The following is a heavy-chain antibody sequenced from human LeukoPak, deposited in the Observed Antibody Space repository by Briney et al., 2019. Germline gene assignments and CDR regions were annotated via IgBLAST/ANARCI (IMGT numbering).Heavy chain of an antibody. CDR2: INSDGSST. Sequence: GGSLRLSCAASGFTFSSYWMHWVRQAPGKGLVWVSRINSDGSSTSYADSVKGRFTISRDNAKNTLYLQMNSLRAEDTDVYYCARVPDSGGVVGAFDIWGQGEMVTVS. J-gene: IGHJ3*02. CDR3: ARVPDSGGVVGAFDI. CDR1: GFTFSSYW. V-gene: IGHV3-74*01. D-gene: IGHD6-19*01.